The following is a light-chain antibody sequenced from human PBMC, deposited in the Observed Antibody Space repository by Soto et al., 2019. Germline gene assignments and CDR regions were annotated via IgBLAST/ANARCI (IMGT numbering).Light chain of an antibody. CDR3: QQRSNWPPIT. CDR1: QSVRTF. CDR2: DAS. Sequence: EIVLTQSPATLSLSPGDRATLACRASQSVRTFLAWYQQKPGQAPRLLIYDASNRAIGVPARFSGSGSGTDFTLTISSLEPEDFAVYFCQQRSNWPPITFGQWTRVEIK. V-gene: IGKV3-11*01. J-gene: IGKJ5*01.